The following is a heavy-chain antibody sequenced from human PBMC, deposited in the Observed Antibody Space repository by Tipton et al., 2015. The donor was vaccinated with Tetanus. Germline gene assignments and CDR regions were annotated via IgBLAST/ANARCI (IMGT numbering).Heavy chain of an antibody. D-gene: IGHD6-25*01. V-gene: IGHV3-21*01. Sequence: SLRLSCVISGFSFSNYKMNWVRQAPGRGLEWVSSISSTSRYINYADSVKGRFTISRDNAKNSLFLQMNGLRVDDTAVYYCVSGSALDYWGQGTLMTVSS. CDR3: VSGSALDY. CDR1: GFSFSNYK. CDR2: ISSTSRYI. J-gene: IGHJ4*02.